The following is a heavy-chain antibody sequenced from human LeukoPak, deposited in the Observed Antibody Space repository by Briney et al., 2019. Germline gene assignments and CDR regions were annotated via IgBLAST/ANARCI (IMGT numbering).Heavy chain of an antibody. D-gene: IGHD2-2*01. Sequence: GGSLRLSCAASGFTFSSYGMHWVRQAPGKGLEWVSYITSSGNTIYYADSVKGRFTISRDNAKNSLYLQMNSLRAEDTAVYYCARVGCSSTSCYVESEVHDAFDIWGQGTMVTVSS. CDR1: GFTFSSYG. J-gene: IGHJ3*02. CDR3: ARVGCSSTSCYVESEVHDAFDI. CDR2: ITSSGNTI. V-gene: IGHV3-48*04.